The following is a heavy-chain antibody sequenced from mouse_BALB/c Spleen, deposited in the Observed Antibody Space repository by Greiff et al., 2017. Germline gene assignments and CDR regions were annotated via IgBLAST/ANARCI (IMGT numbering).Heavy chain of an antibody. CDR3: ARSGFYYGSFYFDY. CDR2: INPGSGGT. D-gene: IGHD1-1*01. Sequence: QVQLQQSGAELVRPGTSVKVSCKASGYAFTNYLIEWVKQRPGQGLEWIGVINPGSGGTNYNEKFKGKATLTADKSSSTAYMQLSSLTSDDSAVYFCARSGFYYGSFYFDYWGQGTTRTDSS. CDR1: GYAFTNYL. V-gene: IGHV1-54*01. J-gene: IGHJ2*01.